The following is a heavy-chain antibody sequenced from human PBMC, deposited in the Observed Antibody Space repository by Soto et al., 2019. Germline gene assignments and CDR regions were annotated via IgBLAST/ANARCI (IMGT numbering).Heavy chain of an antibody. V-gene: IGHV4-4*07. J-gene: IGHJ4*03. D-gene: IGHD1-1*01. CDR3: ARETPDWTTYWGYFDF. Sequence: SETLSLTCTVSGGSISDYYWSWIRQPAGKGLEWIGRISTSGTSNYNPSLESRVTMSVDSSKNQFSLRLSSVTAADTAVYYCARETPDWTTYWGYFDFWGHGTVVTVSS. CDR2: ISTSGTS. CDR1: GGSISDYY.